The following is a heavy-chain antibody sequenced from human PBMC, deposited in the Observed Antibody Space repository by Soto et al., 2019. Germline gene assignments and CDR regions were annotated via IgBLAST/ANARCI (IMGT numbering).Heavy chain of an antibody. CDR2: IYYSGRT. D-gene: IGHD5-18*01. CDR1: GGSISSGGYY. J-gene: IGHJ4*02. CDR3: ARGASGYSYGYDY. V-gene: IGHV4-31*03. Sequence: QVQLQESGPGLVKPSQTLSLTCTVSGGSISSGGYYWSWIRQHPGQGLEWIGYIYYSGRTYYNPSLKGRVTISVDTSKIQCSLKLSSVTAADTAVYYCARGASGYSYGYDYWGQGTLVTVSS.